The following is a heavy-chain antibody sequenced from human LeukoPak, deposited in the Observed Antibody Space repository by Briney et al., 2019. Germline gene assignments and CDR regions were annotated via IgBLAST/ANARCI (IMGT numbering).Heavy chain of an antibody. CDR1: GFTFSDYS. J-gene: IGHJ6*02. V-gene: IGHV3-21*01. Sequence: GGSLRLSCPAFGFTFSDYSMSWVRQAPGKGLEWVSSISSSSDYIYYADSVKGRFTISRDNARNSLYLQMNSLRAEDTAVYYCARSRSVSNYKGMDVWGQGTTVTVS. CDR2: ISSSSDYI. CDR3: ARSRSVSNYKGMDV. D-gene: IGHD5/OR15-5a*01.